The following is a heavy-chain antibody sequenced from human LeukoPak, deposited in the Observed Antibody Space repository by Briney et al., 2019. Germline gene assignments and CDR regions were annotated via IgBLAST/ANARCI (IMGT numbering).Heavy chain of an antibody. Sequence: ASVKVSCKASGYTFTGYYMHWVRQAPGQGLEWMGWINPNSGGTNYAQKFQGRVTMTEDTSTDTAYMELSSLRSEDTAVYYCATDPLYCSGGSCYSGYWGQGTLVTVSS. CDR3: ATDPLYCSGGSCYSGY. J-gene: IGHJ4*02. V-gene: IGHV1-2*02. CDR1: GYTFTGYY. CDR2: INPNSGGT. D-gene: IGHD2-15*01.